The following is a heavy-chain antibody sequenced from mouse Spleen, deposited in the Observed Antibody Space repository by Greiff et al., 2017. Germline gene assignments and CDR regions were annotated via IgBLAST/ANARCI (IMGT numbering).Heavy chain of an antibody. D-gene: IGHD4-1*02. Sequence: VQLQQSGAELVKPGASVTLSCIASGFDIKDYYMHWVKQRTEQGLEWIGRIDPEHGETKFAPKFQGKATITSDTSSNTAYLRLSSLTSEDTAVYYCARSQLGPHYWGQGTTLTVSS. CDR3: ARSQLGPHY. CDR2: IDPEHGET. V-gene: IGHV14-2*01. J-gene: IGHJ2*01. CDR1: GFDIKDYY.